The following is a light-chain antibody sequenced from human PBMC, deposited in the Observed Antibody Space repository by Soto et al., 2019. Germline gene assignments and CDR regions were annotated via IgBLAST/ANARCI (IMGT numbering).Light chain of an antibody. V-gene: IGLV2-14*01. J-gene: IGLJ3*02. CDR3: SSYTAYTTLWV. CDR1: PSDIGNYNY. CDR2: GVS. Sequence: QSVLTQPASVSGSPGQSITISCTGTPSDIGNYNYVSWYQQHPGKAPKLIIYGVSNRPSGVSNRFSAPKSGNAASLTISGLQAEDEADYYCSSYTAYTTLWVFGGGTKLTVL.